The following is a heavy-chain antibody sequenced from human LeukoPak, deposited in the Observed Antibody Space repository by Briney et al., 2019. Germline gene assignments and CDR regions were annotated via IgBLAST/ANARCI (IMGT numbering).Heavy chain of an antibody. J-gene: IGHJ3*01. D-gene: IGHD4-17*01. CDR1: AFTFSKYG. V-gene: IGHV3-30*18. CDR3: AKGATTMSTADAFVL. CDR2: ISYDGRNV. Sequence: PGGSRRLSCVASAFTFSKYGIHWVRQAPGKGLEWVAVISYDGRNVDYEDSVKGRFTISRDNSKNTVYLQMSSLRTEDTAVYYCAKGATTMSTADAFVLWDQGAMVTVSS.